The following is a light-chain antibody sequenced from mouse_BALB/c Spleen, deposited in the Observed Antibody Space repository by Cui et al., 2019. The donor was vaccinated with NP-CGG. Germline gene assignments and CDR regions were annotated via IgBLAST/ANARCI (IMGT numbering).Light chain of an antibody. J-gene: IGLJ1*01. V-gene: IGLV1*01. Sequence: QAVVTQESALTTSPGETVTLTCRSSTGAVTTGNYANWVQEKPDHLFTGLIGGTNNRPPGVPARFSGSLIGDKAALTITGAQTEDEAKYFCALWYSNHWVFGGGTKLTVL. CDR2: GTN. CDR1: TGAVTTGNY. CDR3: ALWYSNHWV.